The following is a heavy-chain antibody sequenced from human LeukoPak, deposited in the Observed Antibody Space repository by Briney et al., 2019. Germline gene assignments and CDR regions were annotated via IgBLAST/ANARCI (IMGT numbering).Heavy chain of an antibody. Sequence: GGSLRLSCAASGFTFSSYSMNWVRQAPGKGLEWVSSISSSSSYIYYADSVKGRFTISRDNAKNSLYLQMNSLRAEDTAVYYCARAIWSGYSYVQPAFDIWGQGTMVTVSS. CDR2: ISSSSSYI. V-gene: IGHV3-21*01. J-gene: IGHJ3*02. D-gene: IGHD5-18*01. CDR3: ARAIWSGYSYVQPAFDI. CDR1: GFTFSSYS.